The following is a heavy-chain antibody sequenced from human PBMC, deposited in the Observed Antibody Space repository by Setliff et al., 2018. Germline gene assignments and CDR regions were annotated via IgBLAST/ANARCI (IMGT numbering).Heavy chain of an antibody. V-gene: IGHV1-69*05. CDR1: GGTFSNYG. Sequence: SVKVSCKASGGTFSNYGVSWVRQAPGQGLEWMGGTIPMFDTTEYAQKFQGRLTIITDESTKAAFMQLSSLRAEDTAVYYWAKPTTVTTTHYYYYMDVWGKGTTVTVSS. CDR3: AKPTTVTTTHYYYYMDV. J-gene: IGHJ6*03. CDR2: TIPMFDTT. D-gene: IGHD4-4*01.